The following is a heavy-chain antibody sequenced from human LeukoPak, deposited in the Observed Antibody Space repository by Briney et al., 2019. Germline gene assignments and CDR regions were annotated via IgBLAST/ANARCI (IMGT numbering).Heavy chain of an antibody. CDR2: IIPIFGTA. Sequence: ASVKVPCKPYGYTFTSYGISWVRQAPGQGLEWMGGIIPIFGTATYAQKFQGRVTITADKSTSTAYMELSSLRSEDTAVYYCARSIPTVRALTYYYGMDVWGKGTTVTVSS. D-gene: IGHD3-10*01. J-gene: IGHJ6*04. CDR1: GYTFTSYG. CDR3: ARSIPTVRALTYYYGMDV. V-gene: IGHV1-69*06.